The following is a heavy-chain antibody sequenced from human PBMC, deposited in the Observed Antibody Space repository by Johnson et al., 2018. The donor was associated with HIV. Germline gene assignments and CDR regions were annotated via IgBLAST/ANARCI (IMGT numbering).Heavy chain of an antibody. D-gene: IGHD6-6*01. J-gene: IGHJ3*02. V-gene: IGHV3-30*04. CDR1: GFTFSSYA. CDR3: ARDPLTAARWGPMNGGAFDI. CDR2: ISYDGSNK. Sequence: QVHLVESGGGVVQPGRSLRLSCAASGFTFSSYAMHWVRQAPGKGLEWVAVISYDGSNKYYADSVKGRFTISRANSKNTLYLQMNSLRAEDTAVYYCARDPLTAARWGPMNGGAFDIWGKGTMVTVSS.